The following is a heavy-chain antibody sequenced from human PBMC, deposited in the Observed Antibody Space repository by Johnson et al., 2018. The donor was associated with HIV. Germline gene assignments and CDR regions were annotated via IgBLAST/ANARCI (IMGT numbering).Heavy chain of an antibody. CDR3: ASGEDYGGNYGAFDI. D-gene: IGHD4-23*01. Sequence: QVQLVESGGGLVKPRGSLRLSCAGSGFRFSDYYMSWIRQAPGKGLEWVSYISSSGSTIYYADFVKGRFTISRDNAKKSLYLQMNSLRAEDTALYYCASGEDYGGNYGAFDIWGQGTMVTVSS. CDR1: GFRFSDYY. J-gene: IGHJ3*02. CDR2: ISSSGSTI. V-gene: IGHV3-11*04.